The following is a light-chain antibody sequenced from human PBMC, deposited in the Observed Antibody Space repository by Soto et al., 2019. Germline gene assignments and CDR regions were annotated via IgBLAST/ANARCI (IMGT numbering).Light chain of an antibody. V-gene: IGKV3-20*01. J-gene: IGKJ1*01. CDR1: QSVGSSY. CDR3: QQYGRT. Sequence: EIVLTQSPGTLSLSPGERATLSCRASQSVGSSYLAWYQQKFGQAPRLLIYGASSRATGIPDRFSGSGSGTDFTLTISRLEPEDFAVYYCQQYGRTFGQGTKVEIK. CDR2: GAS.